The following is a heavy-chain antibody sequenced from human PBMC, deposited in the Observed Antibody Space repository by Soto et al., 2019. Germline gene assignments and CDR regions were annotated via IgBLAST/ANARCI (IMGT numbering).Heavy chain of an antibody. D-gene: IGHD1-26*01. V-gene: IGHV4-39*01. CDR1: GGSISSSSYY. Sequence: QLQLQESGPGLVKPSETLSLTCTVSGGSISSSSYYWGWIRQPPGKGLEWIGSIYYSGSTYYNPSLKSRVTISVDTSKNQFSLKLSSVTAADTAVYYCARLGWVLLTKFVPGDYFDYWGQGTLVTVSS. CDR2: IYYSGST. J-gene: IGHJ4*02. CDR3: ARLGWVLLTKFVPGDYFDY.